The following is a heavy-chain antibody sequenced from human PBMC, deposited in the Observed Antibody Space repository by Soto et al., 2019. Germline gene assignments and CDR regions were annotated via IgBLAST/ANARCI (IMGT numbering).Heavy chain of an antibody. Sequence: PSETLSLTCTVSGGSISSSSYYCGWIRQPPGKGLEWIGSIYYSGSTYYNPSLKSRVTISVDTSKNQFSLKLSSVTAADTAVYYCAKSYCSGGSCYSNYYYGMDVWGRGTTVTVSS. D-gene: IGHD2-15*01. CDR1: GGSISSSSYY. CDR2: IYYSGST. V-gene: IGHV4-39*01. CDR3: AKSYCSGGSCYSNYYYGMDV. J-gene: IGHJ6*02.